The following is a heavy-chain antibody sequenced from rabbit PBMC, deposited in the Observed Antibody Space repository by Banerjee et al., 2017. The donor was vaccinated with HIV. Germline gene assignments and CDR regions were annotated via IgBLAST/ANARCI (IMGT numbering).Heavy chain of an antibody. CDR1: GVDFSSDYW. CDR3: ARDAGSSFYADYFGL. CDR2: IYAGSSGST. Sequence: QSLEESGGDLVKPEASLTLTCTASGVDFSSDYWICWVRQAPGKGLEWIACIYAGSSGSTYYASWAKGRFTISKTSSTTVTLQMTSLTAADTATYFCARDAGSSFYADYFGLWGPGTLVTVS. D-gene: IGHD8-1*01. V-gene: IGHV1S40*01. J-gene: IGHJ4*01.